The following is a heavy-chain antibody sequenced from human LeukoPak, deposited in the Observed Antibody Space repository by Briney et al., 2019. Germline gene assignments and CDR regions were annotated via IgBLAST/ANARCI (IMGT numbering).Heavy chain of an antibody. CDR3: TRDRGWQQFDY. CDR1: AFTLSDYW. D-gene: IGHD5-24*01. J-gene: IGHJ4*02. V-gene: IGHV3-7*01. CDR2: IKEDGSEK. Sequence: PGGSLRLSCAASAFTLSDYWMTWVRQAPGKGLERVANIKEDGSEKYYVDSVRGQFTISRDNAKNSVYVQLSSLRADDTAVYYCTRDRGWQQFDYWGQGTLVTVSS.